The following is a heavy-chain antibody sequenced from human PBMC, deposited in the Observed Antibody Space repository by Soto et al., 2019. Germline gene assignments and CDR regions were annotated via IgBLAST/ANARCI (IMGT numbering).Heavy chain of an antibody. D-gene: IGHD6-6*01. J-gene: IGHJ4*02. V-gene: IGHV3-33*01. CDR1: GFIFSDFA. CDR2: IWYDGSNE. CDR3: ARVPEAGRPLFDY. Sequence: PGGSLRLSCAASGFIFSDFAMHWVRQAPGKGLEWVAEIWYDGSNEYYGDSVKGRFTISRDNSKNTLYLQLSSLRAEDTAVYYCARVPEAGRPLFDYWGQGALVTVSS.